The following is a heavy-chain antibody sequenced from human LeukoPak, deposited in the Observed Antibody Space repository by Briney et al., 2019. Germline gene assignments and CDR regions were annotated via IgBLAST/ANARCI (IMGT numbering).Heavy chain of an antibody. V-gene: IGHV3-21*01. CDR1: GFTFSSYS. CDR2: ISSSSSYI. J-gene: IGHJ3*02. Sequence: KAGGSLRLSCAASGFTFSSYSMNWVRQAPGKGLEWVSSISSSSSYIYYADSVKGRFTISRDNAKNSLYLQMNSLRAEDTAVYYCARPHGPPYSGSYHGAFDIWGQGTMVTVSS. CDR3: ARPHGPPYSGSYHGAFDI. D-gene: IGHD1-26*01.